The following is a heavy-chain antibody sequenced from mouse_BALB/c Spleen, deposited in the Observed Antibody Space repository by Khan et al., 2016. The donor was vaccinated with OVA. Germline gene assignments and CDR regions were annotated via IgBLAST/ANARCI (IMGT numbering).Heavy chain of an antibody. J-gene: IGHJ3*01. Sequence: QMQLKQSGAELARPGASVKMSCKASGYTFTSYTIHWIKKRPGQGLEWIGYINPSNGYTNYNQKFKDKATLTTDKSSTTAYLKLSSLTSDDSAVYNCVRDGAYHRNDGWFAYWGQGTLVTVSA. V-gene: IGHV1-4*01. CDR3: VRDGAYHRNDGWFAY. CDR2: INPSNGYT. D-gene: IGHD2-14*01. CDR1: GYTFTSYT.